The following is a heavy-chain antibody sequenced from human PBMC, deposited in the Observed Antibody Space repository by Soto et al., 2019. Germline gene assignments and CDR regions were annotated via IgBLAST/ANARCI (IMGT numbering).Heavy chain of an antibody. V-gene: IGHV3-7*01. CDR3: ARVRLSSWSLSPLDAFDI. CDR1: GFNFGPFW. Sequence: GGSLRLSCAASGFNFGPFWMHWVRQAPGKGLEWVANIKQAGSEKYYVDSVKGRFTISRDNAKNSLYLQMNSLRAEDTAVYYYARVRLSSWSLSPLDAFDIWGQGTMVTVSS. CDR2: IKQAGSEK. D-gene: IGHD6-13*01. J-gene: IGHJ3*02.